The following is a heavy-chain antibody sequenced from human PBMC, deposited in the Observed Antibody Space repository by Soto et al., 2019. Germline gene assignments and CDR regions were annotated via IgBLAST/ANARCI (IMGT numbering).Heavy chain of an antibody. V-gene: IGHV3-23*01. CDR2: ISGSGSST. J-gene: IGHJ4*02. Sequence: GGSLRLSCGASGFTFSSNAMSWVRQAPGKGLEWVSGISGSGSSTDFADSVKGRFTISRDNSKNTLFLQMNSLRAEDTAIYYCAKDTTHCSGGRCYSGPPEYWGQGTLVTVSS. D-gene: IGHD2-15*01. CDR1: GFTFSSNA. CDR3: AKDTTHCSGGRCYSGPPEY.